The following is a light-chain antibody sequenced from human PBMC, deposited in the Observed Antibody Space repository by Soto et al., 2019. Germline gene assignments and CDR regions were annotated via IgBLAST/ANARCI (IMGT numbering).Light chain of an antibody. V-gene: IGKV1-27*01. CDR2: SAS. CDR3: QKFNTAPLT. Sequence: DIQMTQSPSSLSASVGDRVTITCRASQDISVYLAWYQQKPGKVPKLLIYSASTLQSWDPSRFSGSGSVTDFTLTISSLQPEDVATYYCQKFNTAPLTFGQGTRLEIK. J-gene: IGKJ5*01. CDR1: QDISVY.